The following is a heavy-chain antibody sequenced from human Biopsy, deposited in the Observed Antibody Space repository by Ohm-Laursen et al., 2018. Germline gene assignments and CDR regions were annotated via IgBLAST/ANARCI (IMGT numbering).Heavy chain of an antibody. D-gene: IGHD2-15*01. CDR2: ITPSNGDT. V-gene: IGHV1-45*02. CDR3: ASKRLLAVAPGAFDI. Sequence: ASVKVSCKASGYTFTYRYLHWARQAPGQALEWMGWITPSNGDTNYAQKFQDRVTITRDSSMTTAYMELSSLRSEDTAMYYCASKRLLAVAPGAFDIWGLGTMVTVSS. J-gene: IGHJ3*02. CDR1: GYTFTYRY.